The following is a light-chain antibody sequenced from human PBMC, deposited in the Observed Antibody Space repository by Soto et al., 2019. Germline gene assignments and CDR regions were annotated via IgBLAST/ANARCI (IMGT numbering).Light chain of an antibody. CDR2: GVS. Sequence: EIVLTQSPGTLSLSPGERATLSCRAGQSVSSYYLAWYQQKPGQAPRLLIYGVSTRATGVPARFSGGGSGTEFTLTITRLEPEDFAVFYCQQYGNSPITFGQGTRLEIK. J-gene: IGKJ5*01. V-gene: IGKV3-20*01. CDR1: QSVSSYY. CDR3: QQYGNSPIT.